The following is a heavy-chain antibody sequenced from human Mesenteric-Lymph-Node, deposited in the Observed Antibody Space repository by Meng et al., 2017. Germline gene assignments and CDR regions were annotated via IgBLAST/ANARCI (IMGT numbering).Heavy chain of an antibody. D-gene: IGHD6-13*01. Sequence: QVQLVQSGAEVKKPGFSAHVSCKASGGTFSSYPIRWVRQDPGQGLEWIGRIIPILGIANYAQKFQGRVTITADKSTSTAYMELSSLRSEDTAVYYCARDLQLVLVYWGQGTLVTVSS. V-gene: IGHV1-69*09. CDR2: IIPILGIA. CDR1: GGTFSSYP. J-gene: IGHJ4*02. CDR3: ARDLQLVLVY.